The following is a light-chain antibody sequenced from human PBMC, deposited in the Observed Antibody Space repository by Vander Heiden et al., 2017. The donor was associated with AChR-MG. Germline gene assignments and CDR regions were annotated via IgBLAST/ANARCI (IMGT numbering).Light chain of an antibody. CDR2: DVS. Sequence: QSALTQPASVSGSPGQSITISCTGIGGDVGAYNTVSWYQQHPGKVPKLIIYDVSRRPSGVSSRFSGSKSGTTASLTISGLQAEDEADYYCSSPRGGLWMFAGGTKVTVL. CDR1: GGDVGAYNT. CDR3: SSPRGGLWM. J-gene: IGLJ3*02. V-gene: IGLV2-14*03.